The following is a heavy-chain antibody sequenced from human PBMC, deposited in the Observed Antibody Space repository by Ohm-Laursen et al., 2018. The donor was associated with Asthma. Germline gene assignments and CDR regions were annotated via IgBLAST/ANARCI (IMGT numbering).Heavy chain of an antibody. D-gene: IGHD2-21*02. Sequence: SQTLSLTCAVSGGSISSGGYSWSWIRQPPGKGLEWIGYIYHSGSTYYNPSLKSRVTISVDRSKNQFSLKLSSVTAADTAVYYCARGVVTAILSWFDPWGQGTLVTVSS. CDR3: ARGVVTAILSWFDP. J-gene: IGHJ5*02. V-gene: IGHV4-30-2*01. CDR2: IYHSGST. CDR1: GGSISSGGYS.